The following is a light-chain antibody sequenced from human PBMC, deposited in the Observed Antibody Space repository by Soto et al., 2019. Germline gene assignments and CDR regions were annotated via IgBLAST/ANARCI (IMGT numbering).Light chain of an antibody. CDR2: GAS. CDR3: QQYNNWPLT. CDR1: QSVGSF. Sequence: EIVLTQSPATLSLSPGERATLSCGASQSVGSFLAWYQQKPGQAPRLLIYGASTRATGIPARFSGSGSGTEFTLTISSLQSEDFAVYYCQQYNNWPLTFGQGTRLEIK. V-gene: IGKV3-15*01. J-gene: IGKJ5*01.